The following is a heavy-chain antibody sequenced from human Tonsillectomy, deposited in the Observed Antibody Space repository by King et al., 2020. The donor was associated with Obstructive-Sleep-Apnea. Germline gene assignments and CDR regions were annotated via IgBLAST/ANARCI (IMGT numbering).Heavy chain of an antibody. V-gene: IGHV3-23*04. J-gene: IGHJ4*02. CDR1: GFPFSNYA. CDR2: ITRSGDKT. Sequence: VQLVESGGGLVQPGGSLRLSCAASGFPFSNYAMSWVRQAPGKGLEWVSAITRSGDKTYYAGSVKGRFTISSDTSRNTLYLQMNMLKDDDTALYYWVKDWRSEDGGIGYWGQGTLVSVSS. CDR3: VKDWRSEDGGIGY. D-gene: IGHD3-16*01.